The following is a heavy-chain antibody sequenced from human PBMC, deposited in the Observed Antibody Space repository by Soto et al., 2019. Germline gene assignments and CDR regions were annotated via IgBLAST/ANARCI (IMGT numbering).Heavy chain of an antibody. Sequence: SETLSLTCAVYGGSFSGYYWSWIRQPPGKGLEWIGEINHSGSTNYNPSLKSRVTISVDTSKNQFSLELSSVTAADTAVYYCASRGPSYYYFGMDVWGQGPTVTVSS. CDR2: INHSGST. CDR3: ASRGPSYYYFGMDV. V-gene: IGHV4-34*01. CDR1: GGSFSGYY. J-gene: IGHJ6*02.